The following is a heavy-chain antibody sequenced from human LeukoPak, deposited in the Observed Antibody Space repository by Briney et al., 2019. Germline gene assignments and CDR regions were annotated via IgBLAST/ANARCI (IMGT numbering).Heavy chain of an antibody. CDR2: INPSVGST. J-gene: IGHJ4*02. CDR1: GYTFTSYY. D-gene: IGHD3-9*01. CDR3: ARGESNYDILTGYLDY. Sequence: ASVKVSCKASGYTFTSYYMHWVRQAPGRGLEWMGIINPSVGSTSYAQKFQGRVTMTRDTSTGTVYMELSSLRSEDTAVYYCARGESNYDILTGYLDYWGQGTLVTVSS. V-gene: IGHV1-46*03.